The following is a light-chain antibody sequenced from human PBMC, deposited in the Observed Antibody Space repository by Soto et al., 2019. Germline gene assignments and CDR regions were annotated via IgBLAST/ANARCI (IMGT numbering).Light chain of an antibody. J-gene: IGKJ2*01. CDR1: QGISTY. CDR3: QQLNSDWYA. Sequence: DIQLTQSPSFLSASVGDRVTITCRASQGISTYLAWYLQRPGKAPKLLIYGASTLQSGVPSRFSGSGPGTEFTLTLSSLQPEDFGIYYCQQLNSDWYAFGQGTKLEIK. V-gene: IGKV1-9*01. CDR2: GAS.